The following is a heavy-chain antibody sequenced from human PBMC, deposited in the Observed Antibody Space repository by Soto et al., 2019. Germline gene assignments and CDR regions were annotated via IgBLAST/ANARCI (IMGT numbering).Heavy chain of an antibody. CDR2: ISYDGSNK. J-gene: IGHJ4*02. CDR1: GFTFSSYA. V-gene: IGHV3-30-3*01. Sequence: QVQLVESGGGVVQPGRSLRLSCAASGFTFSSYAMHWVRQAPGKGLEWVAVISYDGSNKYYADSVKGRFTISRDNSKNTLYLQMNSLRAEDTAVYYCARGETYYYDSSGHPGDYWGQGTLVTVSS. CDR3: ARGETYYYDSSGHPGDY. D-gene: IGHD3-22*01.